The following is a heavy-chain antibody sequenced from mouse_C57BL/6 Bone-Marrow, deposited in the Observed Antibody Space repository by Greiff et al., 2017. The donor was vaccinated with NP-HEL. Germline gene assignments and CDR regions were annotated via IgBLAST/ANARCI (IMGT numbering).Heavy chain of an antibody. CDR1: GYAFSSSW. V-gene: IGHV1-82*01. J-gene: IGHJ2*01. CDR3: EVTTDY. D-gene: IGHD2-13*01. Sequence: VQLQESGPELVKPGASVKISCKASGYAFSSSWMNWVKQRPGKGLEWIGRIYPGDGDTNYNGKFKGKATLTADKSSSTAYMQRSSLTSEDSAVYFCEVTTDYWGQGTTLTVSS. CDR2: IYPGDGDT.